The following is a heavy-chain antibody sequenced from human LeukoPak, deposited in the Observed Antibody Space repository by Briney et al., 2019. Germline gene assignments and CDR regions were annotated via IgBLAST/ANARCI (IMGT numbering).Heavy chain of an antibody. CDR3: ARHFGYSGYDGDY. CDR1: GYSFLKYW. CDR2: IYPGDSDI. V-gene: IGHV5-51*01. Sequence: GESLKISCKASGYSFLKYWIAWVRQMPGKGLEWMGIIYPGDSDIRYSPSFQGQVTISADKSITTAYLQWSSLKASDTAMYYCARHFGYSGYDGDYWGQGTLVTVSS. D-gene: IGHD5-12*01. J-gene: IGHJ4*02.